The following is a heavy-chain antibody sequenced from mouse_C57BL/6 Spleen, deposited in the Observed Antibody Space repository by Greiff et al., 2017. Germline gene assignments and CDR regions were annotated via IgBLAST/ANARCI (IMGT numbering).Heavy chain of an antibody. CDR2: IYPSDSET. J-gene: IGHJ1*03. CDR1: GYTFTSYW. Sequence: QVQLKQPGAELVRPGSSVKLSCKASGYTFTSYWMDWVKQRPGQGLEWIGNIYPSDSETHYNQKFKDKATLTVDKSSSTAYMQLSSLTSEDSAVYYCARRDGYYRTEYFDVWGTGTTVTVSS. V-gene: IGHV1-61*01. CDR3: ARRDGYYRTEYFDV. D-gene: IGHD2-3*01.